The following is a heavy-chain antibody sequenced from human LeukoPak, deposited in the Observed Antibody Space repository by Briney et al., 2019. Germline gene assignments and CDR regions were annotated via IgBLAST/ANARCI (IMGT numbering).Heavy chain of an antibody. CDR3: ARTDETAPAEDFQH. J-gene: IGHJ1*01. Sequence: GGSLRLSCAASGFSVSNNYMSWVRQAPGKGLEWVSVIYSGGSTYYADSVKGRFTISRDNSKNTLYLQMKSLRAEDTAVYYCARTDETAPAEDFQHWGQGTLVTVSP. V-gene: IGHV3-53*01. CDR1: GFSVSNNY. D-gene: IGHD2-21*02. CDR2: IYSGGST.